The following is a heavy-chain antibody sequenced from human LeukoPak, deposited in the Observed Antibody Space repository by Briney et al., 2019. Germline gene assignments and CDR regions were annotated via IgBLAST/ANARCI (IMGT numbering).Heavy chain of an antibody. D-gene: IGHD6-19*01. CDR2: KYYSGST. CDR1: GSSMTTRNYY. V-gene: IGHV4-39*07. Sequence: SETLSLTCTVSGSSMTTRNYYWGWIRHSPGKRLEWIGHKYYSGSTYYNPSLKRLVSISVDTTISQFSLSFSSVTAADTAVYYCARVSTGWYHYFDSWGQGTLVTVSS. J-gene: IGHJ4*02. CDR3: ARVSTGWYHYFDS.